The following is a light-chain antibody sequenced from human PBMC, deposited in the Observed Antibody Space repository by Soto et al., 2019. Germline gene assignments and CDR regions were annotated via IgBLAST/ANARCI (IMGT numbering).Light chain of an antibody. Sequence: EIVLTQSPGPLSLSPGERATLSCRASQSVSSTYLAWYQQKPGQAPRLLIYGASSRATGIPDRFSGSGSGTDFTLTIGRLEPEDFAVYYCQQYGTSPVTFGQGTKLEIK. CDR2: GAS. V-gene: IGKV3-20*01. CDR1: QSVSSTY. CDR3: QQYGTSPVT. J-gene: IGKJ2*01.